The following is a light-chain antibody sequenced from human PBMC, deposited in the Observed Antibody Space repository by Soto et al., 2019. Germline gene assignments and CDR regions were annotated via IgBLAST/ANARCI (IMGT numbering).Light chain of an antibody. CDR1: NIGSQS. V-gene: IGLV3-21*04. CDR2: YDS. Sequence: SYELTQTPSLSVAPEKTASITCGGANIGSQSVHWYQHKPGQAPILVMRYDSDRTSGIPERFSGSNSGNTATLTISRVEAGDEADYYCQVWDSSSDRPVFGGGTKLTVL. CDR3: QVWDSSSDRPV. J-gene: IGLJ3*02.